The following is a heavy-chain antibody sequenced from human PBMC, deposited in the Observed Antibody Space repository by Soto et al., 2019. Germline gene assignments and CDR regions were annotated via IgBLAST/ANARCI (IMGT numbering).Heavy chain of an antibody. Sequence: QVQLLESGGGVVQPGRSLRLSCAASGFTFSSYGMHWVRQAPGKGLEGVAVISYDGSNKYYADSVKGRFTISRDNSKNTLYLQMNSLRAEDTAVYYCATEAMAAARADFDYWGQGTLVTVSS. CDR3: ATEAMAAARADFDY. CDR1: GFTFSSYG. CDR2: ISYDGSNK. D-gene: IGHD6-6*01. J-gene: IGHJ4*02. V-gene: IGHV3-30*03.